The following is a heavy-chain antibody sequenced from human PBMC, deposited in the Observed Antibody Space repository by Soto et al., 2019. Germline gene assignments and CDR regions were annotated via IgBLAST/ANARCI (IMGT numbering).Heavy chain of an antibody. CDR3: ARDPAPTQAGIAVH. D-gene: IGHD6-19*01. J-gene: IGHJ4*02. Sequence: QVQLVQSGAEVKKPGSSVKVSCKASGGTFSSYTISWVRQAPGQGLEWMGRIIPILGIANYAQKFQGRVTITADKSTSTAYMELSSLRSEDTAVYYCARDPAPTQAGIAVHWGQGTLVTVSS. CDR2: IIPILGIA. V-gene: IGHV1-69*08. CDR1: GGTFSSYT.